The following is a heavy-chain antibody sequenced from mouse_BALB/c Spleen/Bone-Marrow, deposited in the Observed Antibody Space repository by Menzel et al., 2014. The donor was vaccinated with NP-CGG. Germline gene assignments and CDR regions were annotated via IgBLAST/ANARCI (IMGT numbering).Heavy chain of an antibody. D-gene: IGHD2-1*01. CDR2: ILPGSGST. J-gene: IGHJ3*01. Sequence: VKLMESGAGLMKPGASVKISCKATGYTSSSYWIEWVKQRPGHGLEWIGEILPGSGSTNYNEKFKGKATFTADTSSNTAYMQLSSLTSEDSAVYYCARDGNYGAYWGQGALVTVSA. CDR1: GYTSSSYW. V-gene: IGHV1-9*01. CDR3: ARDGNYGAY.